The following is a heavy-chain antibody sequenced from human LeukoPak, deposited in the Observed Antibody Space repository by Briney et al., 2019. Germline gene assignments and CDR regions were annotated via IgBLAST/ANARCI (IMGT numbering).Heavy chain of an antibody. V-gene: IGHV4-38-2*02. D-gene: IGHD2-8*01. CDR1: GYSISSGYY. Sequence: SETLSLTCTVSGYSISSGYYWSWIRQPPGKGLEWIGEINHSGSTNYNPSLKSRVTISVDTSKNQFSLKLSSVTAADTAVYYCARLRYCTNGVCPWGQGTLVTVSS. CDR2: INHSGST. CDR3: ARLRYCTNGVCP. J-gene: IGHJ5*02.